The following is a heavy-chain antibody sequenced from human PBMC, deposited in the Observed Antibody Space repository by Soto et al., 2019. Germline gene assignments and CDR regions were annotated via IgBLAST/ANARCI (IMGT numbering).Heavy chain of an antibody. V-gene: IGHV4-34*01. J-gene: IGHJ6*02. Sequence: QVQLQQWGAGLLRPSETLSLTCAVYGGSFSGYYWTWIRQPPGEGLEWIGEINHSGSTNYNPSLKSRVAIYVDPFTNQVYLHLNSVTAADTAVSYSGRGEGAVVVAKYYSSGLDVRGQGTTVTVSS. D-gene: IGHD2-15*01. CDR3: GRGEGAVVVAKYYSSGLDV. CDR2: INHSGST. CDR1: GGSFSGYY.